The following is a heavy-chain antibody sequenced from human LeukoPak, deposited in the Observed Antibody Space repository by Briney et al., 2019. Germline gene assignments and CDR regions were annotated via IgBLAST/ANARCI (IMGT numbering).Heavy chain of an antibody. CDR2: INPNSGGT. CDR3: ARAGNNWNDVNYYYYGMDV. V-gene: IGHV1-2*02. J-gene: IGHJ6*02. CDR1: GYTFTGYY. D-gene: IGHD1-20*01. Sequence: ASVKVSCKASGYTFTGYYMHWVRQAPGQGLEWMGWINPNSGGTNYAQKFQGRVTMTRDTSISTAYMELSRLRSDDTAVYYCARAGNNWNDVNYYYYGMDVWAKGPRSPSP.